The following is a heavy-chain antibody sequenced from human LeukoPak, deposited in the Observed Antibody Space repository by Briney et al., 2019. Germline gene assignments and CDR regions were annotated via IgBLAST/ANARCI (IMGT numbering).Heavy chain of an antibody. J-gene: IGHJ4*02. CDR3: ARGKTGMDY. V-gene: IGHV3-7*04. CDR1: GFTLSSYA. Sequence: GSLRLSCAASGFTLSSYAMSWVRQASGKGLEWVANIKEDGSEKYYVDSVKGRFTISRDNAKNSLYLQMNSLRAEDTAVYYCARGKTGMDYWGQGTLVTVSS. D-gene: IGHD1-1*01. CDR2: IKEDGSEK.